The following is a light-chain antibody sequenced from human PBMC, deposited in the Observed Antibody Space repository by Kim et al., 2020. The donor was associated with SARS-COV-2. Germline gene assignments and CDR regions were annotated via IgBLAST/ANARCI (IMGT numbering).Light chain of an antibody. Sequence: QSALTQPASVSGSPGQSITISCTGTSSDVGGFNYVSWYQQHPGKAPKLIIYDVTYRPSGVSDRFSASQSGNTASLTISGLQAEDEADYYCTSYTTITTPLYVFGTGTKVTVL. J-gene: IGLJ1*01. CDR2: DVT. V-gene: IGLV2-14*03. CDR3: TSYTTITTPLYV. CDR1: SSDVGGFNY.